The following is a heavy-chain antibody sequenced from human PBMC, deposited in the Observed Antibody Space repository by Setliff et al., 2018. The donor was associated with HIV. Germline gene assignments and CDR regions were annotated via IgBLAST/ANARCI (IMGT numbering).Heavy chain of an antibody. CDR3: ARGALLAVFDFDH. D-gene: IGHD3-10*01. CDR1: GYTFTTYS. CDR2: TNVGKGDT. V-gene: IGHV1-3*01. Sequence: ASVKVSCKAFGYTFTTYSLHWVRQAPGQSLEWMGWTNVGKGDTKYSQEFQGRISITTDTSASTGYMELSSLRSDDTAVYFCARGALLAVFDFDHWGHGTLVTVS. J-gene: IGHJ4*01.